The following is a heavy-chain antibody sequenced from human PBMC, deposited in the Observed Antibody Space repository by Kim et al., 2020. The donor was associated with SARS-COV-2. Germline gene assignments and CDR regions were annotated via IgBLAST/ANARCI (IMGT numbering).Heavy chain of an antibody. CDR2: IYYSGST. V-gene: IGHV4-39*01. D-gene: IGHD1-1*01. CDR1: GGSISSSSYY. J-gene: IGHJ6*02. CDR3: ARHYKGGMDV. Sequence: SETLSLTCTVSGGSISSSSYYWGWIRQPPGKGLEWIGSIYYSGSTYYNPSLKSRVTISVDTSKNQFSLKLSSVTAADTAVYYCARHYKGGMDVWSQGTTVTVSS.